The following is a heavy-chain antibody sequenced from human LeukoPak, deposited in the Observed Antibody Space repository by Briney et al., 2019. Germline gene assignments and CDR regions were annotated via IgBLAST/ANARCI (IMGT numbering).Heavy chain of an antibody. J-gene: IGHJ4*02. Sequence: SGGSLRLSCAASGFTFSSYAMSWVRQAPGKGLEWVSAISGSGGSTYYADSVKGRFTISRDNSKNTLYLQMNSLRAEDTAVYYCAKGRGRYGSGSYYNWIFDSCGQGNLGTVSS. D-gene: IGHD3-10*01. V-gene: IGHV3-23*01. CDR3: AKGRGRYGSGSYYNWIFDS. CDR2: ISGSGGST. CDR1: GFTFSSYA.